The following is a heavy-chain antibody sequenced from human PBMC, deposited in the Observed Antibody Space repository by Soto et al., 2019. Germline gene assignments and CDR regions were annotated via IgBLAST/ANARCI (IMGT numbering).Heavy chain of an antibody. CDR1: GGTFSSYT. J-gene: IGHJ4*02. Sequence: QVQLVQSGAEVKKPGSSVKVSCKASGGTFSSYTISWVRQAPGQGLEWMGRIIPILGIANYAQKFQGRVTITADKSTSTAYMELSSLRSEDTAVYYCARLPGIAAAGTLVLTDWGQGTLVTVSS. D-gene: IGHD6-13*01. CDR2: IIPILGIA. V-gene: IGHV1-69*02. CDR3: ARLPGIAAAGTLVLTD.